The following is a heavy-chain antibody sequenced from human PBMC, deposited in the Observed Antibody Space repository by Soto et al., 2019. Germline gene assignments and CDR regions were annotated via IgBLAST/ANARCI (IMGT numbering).Heavy chain of an antibody. Sequence: PGGSLRLSCAASGFTXSSYAMSWVRQAPGKGPEWVSAISGSGGSTYYADSVKGRFTISRDNSKNTLYLQMNSLRAEDTAVYYCAQGLTGDTAMVFEYWGQGTLVTVSS. V-gene: IGHV3-23*01. CDR3: AQGLTGDTAMVFEY. CDR2: ISGSGGST. CDR1: GFTXSSYA. J-gene: IGHJ4*02. D-gene: IGHD5-18*01.